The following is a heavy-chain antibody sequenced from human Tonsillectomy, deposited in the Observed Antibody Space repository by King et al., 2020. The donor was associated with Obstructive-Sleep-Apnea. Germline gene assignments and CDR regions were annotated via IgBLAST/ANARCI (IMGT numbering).Heavy chain of an antibody. CDR1: GFTFSSYW. CDR3: AKTPYRYYGLDV. V-gene: IGHV3-74*02. Sequence: VQLVESGGGLVQPGGSLRLSCAASGFTFSSYWMFWVRQTPGKGLVWVSRINSDGSSTSHADSVKGRFTNSRDNAKNTLYLQMNSLRAEDTAVYYCAKTPYRYYGLDVWGQGTTVTVSS. D-gene: IGHD3-16*02. J-gene: IGHJ6*02. CDR2: INSDGSST.